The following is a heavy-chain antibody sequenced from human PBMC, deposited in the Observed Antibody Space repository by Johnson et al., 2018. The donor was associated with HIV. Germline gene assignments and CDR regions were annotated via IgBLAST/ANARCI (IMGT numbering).Heavy chain of an antibody. CDR3: AREGGTGTTFWYAFDI. CDR1: GFTFNVYA. V-gene: IGHV3-30-3*01. D-gene: IGHD1-1*01. J-gene: IGHJ3*02. Sequence: QVQLVESGGGVVQPGRSLRLSCAASGFTFNVYALHWVRQAPGKGLEWVAVISYDGSKKDYADSVKGRFTISRDNSKNTLYLQMNSLRDEDTAVYYCAREGGTGTTFWYAFDIWGQGTMVTVSS. CDR2: ISYDGSKK.